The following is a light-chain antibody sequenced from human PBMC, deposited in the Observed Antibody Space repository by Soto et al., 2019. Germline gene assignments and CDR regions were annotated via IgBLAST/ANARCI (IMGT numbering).Light chain of an antibody. CDR2: KAS. Sequence: DIQMTQSPSTLSASVGDRVTITCRASQSISSWLAWYQQKPGKAPKLLIYKASSLESGVPSRFSGSGSGTKFTLTISSLQPDDFATYYCQKYNSYSPMYTFGQGTKLEIK. V-gene: IGKV1-5*03. CDR1: QSISSW. J-gene: IGKJ2*01. CDR3: QKYNSYSPMYT.